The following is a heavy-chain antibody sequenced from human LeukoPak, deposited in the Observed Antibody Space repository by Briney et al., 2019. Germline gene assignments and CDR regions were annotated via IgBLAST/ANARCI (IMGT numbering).Heavy chain of an antibody. CDR2: ISGSGGST. CDR1: GFTFSSYA. D-gene: IGHD2-15*01. V-gene: IGHV3-23*01. CDR3: AKEGYCSGGSCYWGYYGMDV. J-gene: IGHJ6*02. Sequence: GGSLRLSCAASGFTFSSYAMSWVRQAPGKGLEWVSAISGSGGSTYYADSAKGRFTISRDNSKNTLYLQMNSLRAEDTAVYYCAKEGYCSGGSCYWGYYGMDVWGQGTTVTVSS.